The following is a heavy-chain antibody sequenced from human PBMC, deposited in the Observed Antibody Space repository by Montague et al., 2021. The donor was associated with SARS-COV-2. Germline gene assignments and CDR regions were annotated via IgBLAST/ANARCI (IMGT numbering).Heavy chain of an antibody. Sequence: PALVKPTQTLTLTCTFSGFSLSTSGMCVSWIRQPLGKALEWLALIDWDDDKCYSTSLKTRLTISKDTSKNQVVLTMTNMDPVDTATYYCARIFDSSWPTFDYWGQGTLVTVSS. CDR2: IDWDDDK. CDR1: GFSLSTSGMC. D-gene: IGHD6-13*01. CDR3: ARIFDSSWPTFDY. V-gene: IGHV2-70*01. J-gene: IGHJ4*02.